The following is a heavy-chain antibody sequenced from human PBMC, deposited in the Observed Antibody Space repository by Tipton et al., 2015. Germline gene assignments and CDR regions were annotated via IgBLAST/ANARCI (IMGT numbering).Heavy chain of an antibody. Sequence: SLRLSCAASGFTFSSYWMHWVRQAPGKELVWVSRINNDGSSTYYADSVNGRFTISRDNSKNTLYLQMNSLRAEDTAVYYCAKGVAYYYAMDVWGQGTTVTVSS. D-gene: IGHD2-15*01. CDR1: GFTFSSYW. CDR3: AKGVAYYYAMDV. CDR2: INNDGSST. J-gene: IGHJ6*02. V-gene: IGHV3-74*01.